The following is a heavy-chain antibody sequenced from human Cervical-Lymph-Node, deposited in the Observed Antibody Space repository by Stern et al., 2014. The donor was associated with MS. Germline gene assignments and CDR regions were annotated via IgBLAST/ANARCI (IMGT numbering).Heavy chain of an antibody. V-gene: IGHV4-59*01. Sequence: QVQLQESGPGLVKPSETLSLTCRVSGGSISSYYWSWIRQPPGKGLEWIGYIYYSGSTNYNPSLKSRVTISVDTSKNQFSLRLSSVTAADTAIYYCARERESSGVEWYFDLWGRGTLVTVSS. CDR2: IYYSGST. CDR1: GGSISSYY. CDR3: ARERESSGVEWYFDL. D-gene: IGHD3-22*01. J-gene: IGHJ2*01.